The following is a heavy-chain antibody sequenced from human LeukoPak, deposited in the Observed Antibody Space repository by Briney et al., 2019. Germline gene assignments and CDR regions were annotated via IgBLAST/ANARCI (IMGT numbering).Heavy chain of an antibody. J-gene: IGHJ6*04. CDR2: ISSSGSTI. CDR1: GFTFSSYE. Sequence: PGGSLRLSCAASGFTFSSYEMNWVRQAPGKGLEWVSYISSSGSTIYYADSVKGRFTISRDNAKNSLYLQMNSPRAEDTAVYYCARESQYGMDVWGKGTTVTVSS. V-gene: IGHV3-48*03. CDR3: ARESQYGMDV.